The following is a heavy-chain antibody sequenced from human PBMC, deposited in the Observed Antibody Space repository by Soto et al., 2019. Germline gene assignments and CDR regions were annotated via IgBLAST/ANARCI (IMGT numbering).Heavy chain of an antibody. Sequence: GASVKVSCKASGGTFSSYAISWVRQAPGQGLEWMGWINAGNGNTKYSQKFQGRVTITRDTSASTAYMELSSLRSEDTAVYYCARDYYYDSSGYYYWYFDLWGRGTLVTVSS. CDR1: GGTFSSYA. CDR3: ARDYYYDSSGYYYWYFDL. CDR2: INAGNGNT. V-gene: IGHV1-3*01. D-gene: IGHD3-22*01. J-gene: IGHJ2*01.